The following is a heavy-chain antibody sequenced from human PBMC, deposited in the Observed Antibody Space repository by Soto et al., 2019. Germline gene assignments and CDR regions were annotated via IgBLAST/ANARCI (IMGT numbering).Heavy chain of an antibody. D-gene: IGHD6-13*01. CDR3: AKDLDIAAAGIDY. CDR2: ISYDGSNK. Sequence: GGSLILSCASSGVTFSRYGMHWVRQAPGKGLEWVAVISYDGSNKYYADSVKGRFTISRDNSKNTLYLQMNSLRAEDTAVYYCAKDLDIAAAGIDYWGQGTLVTVSS. J-gene: IGHJ4*02. CDR1: GVTFSRYG. V-gene: IGHV3-30*18.